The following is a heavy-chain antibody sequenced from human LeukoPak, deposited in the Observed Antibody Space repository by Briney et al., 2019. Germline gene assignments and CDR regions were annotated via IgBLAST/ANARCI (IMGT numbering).Heavy chain of an antibody. CDR1: YGSISGHY. J-gene: IGHJ4*02. CDR3: GRRGVEDTTTSGENFFNY. CDR2: IYSSGST. V-gene: IGHV4-4*07. Sequence: SPTLSPACTLSYGSISGHYSNWIRHPAGNGLESIGLIYSSGSTIYNPSLKSRVPMSVDTSKNQFSLKMSSVTAAETAVYYCGRRGVEDTTTSGENFFNYWGEGTLVTVSS. D-gene: IGHD3-10*01.